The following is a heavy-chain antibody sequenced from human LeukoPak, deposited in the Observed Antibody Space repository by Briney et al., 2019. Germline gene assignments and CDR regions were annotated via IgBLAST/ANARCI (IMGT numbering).Heavy chain of an antibody. D-gene: IGHD1-26*01. CDR3: TRESGAFSPFGF. J-gene: IGHJ4*02. CDR1: GGSIMTTNW. CDR2: VHLNGAT. V-gene: IGHV4-4*02. Sequence: NPSETLSLTCDVSGGSIMTTNWWSWVHQPPNKGLEWIGEVHLNGATNYNPSLESRVTMSIDTSKNHLSLELTSVTAADTAMYYCTRESGAFSPFGFWGQGTLVTVSS.